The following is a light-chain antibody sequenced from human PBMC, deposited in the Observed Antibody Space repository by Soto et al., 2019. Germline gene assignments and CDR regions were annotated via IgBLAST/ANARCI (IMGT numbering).Light chain of an antibody. V-gene: IGKV3-15*01. CDR3: QQYNNWPPVT. CDR1: QSVSSN. CDR2: GAS. Sequence: DILMTQSPSTLSLSPGERATLSCRASQSVSSNLAWYQQKPGQAPRLLIYGASTRATGIPARFSGSGSGTEFTLTISSLQSEDFAVYYCQQYNNWPPVTFGQGTKVDI. J-gene: IGKJ1*01.